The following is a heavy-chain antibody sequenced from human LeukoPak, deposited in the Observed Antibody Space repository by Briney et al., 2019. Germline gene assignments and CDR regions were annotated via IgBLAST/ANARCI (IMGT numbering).Heavy chain of an antibody. CDR1: GFTFSSYG. CDR2: ISYDGSNK. J-gene: IGHJ4*02. Sequence: GGSLRLSCAASGFTFSSYGMHWVRQAPGKGLEWVAVISYDGSNKYYADSVKGRFTISRDNSKNTLYLQMNSLRAEDMAVYYCARVPILTGSYYFDYWGQGILVTVSS. V-gene: IGHV3-30*03. CDR3: ARVPILTGSYYFDY. D-gene: IGHD3-9*01.